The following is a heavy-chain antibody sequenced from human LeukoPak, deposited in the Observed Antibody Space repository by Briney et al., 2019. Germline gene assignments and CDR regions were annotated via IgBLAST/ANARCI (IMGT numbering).Heavy chain of an antibody. CDR3: ARKRVDTAMVTMPDAFDI. D-gene: IGHD5-18*01. V-gene: IGHV1-69*04. Sequence: SVKVSCKASGGTFSSYAISWVRQAPRQGLEWMGRIIPILGIANYAQKFQGRVTITADKSTSTAYMELSSLRSEDTAVYYCARKRVDTAMVTMPDAFDIWGQGTMVTVSS. J-gene: IGHJ3*02. CDR1: GGTFSSYA. CDR2: IIPILGIA.